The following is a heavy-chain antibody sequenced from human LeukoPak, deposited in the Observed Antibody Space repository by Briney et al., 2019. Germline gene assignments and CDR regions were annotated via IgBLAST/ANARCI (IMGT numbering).Heavy chain of an antibody. J-gene: IGHJ4*02. CDR3: ARVGRAAAGCDY. V-gene: IGHV3-7*01. CDR1: GFTFSSYW. D-gene: IGHD6-13*01. Sequence: GGSLRLSCAASGFTFSSYWMSWVRQAPGKGLEWVANIKKDGSEKYYVDSVKGRFTISRDNARNTLYLQMNSLRAEDTAVYYCARVGRAAAGCDYWGQGTLVTVSS. CDR2: IKKDGSEK.